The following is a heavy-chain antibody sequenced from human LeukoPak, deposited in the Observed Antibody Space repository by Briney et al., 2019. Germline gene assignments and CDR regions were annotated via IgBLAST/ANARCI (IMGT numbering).Heavy chain of an antibody. D-gene: IGHD6-13*01. J-gene: IGHJ4*02. Sequence: PGGSLRLSCAASGFTFSSYSMNWVRQAPGKGLEWVSSFSVTAHTAHYADSVKGRFTVSGDTSKSTLYLQMKSLRVEDTAVYYCAKESKSTSSWYYFDSWGQGTLVTVSS. CDR3: AKESKSTSSWYYFDS. V-gene: IGHV3-23*01. CDR1: GFTFSSYS. CDR2: FSVTAHTA.